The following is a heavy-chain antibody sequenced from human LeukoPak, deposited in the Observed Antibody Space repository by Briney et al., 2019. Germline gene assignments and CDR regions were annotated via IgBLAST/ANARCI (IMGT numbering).Heavy chain of an antibody. J-gene: IGHJ2*01. CDR3: ARVYYSNSYDYWYFDL. Sequence: SETLSLTCAVYGWSFSYYYWSWIRQPPGKGLEWIGEINHSGSTNYNPSLKSRVTISVDTSKNQFSLKLSSVTAADTAVYYCARVYYSNSYDYWYFDLWGRGTLVTVSS. CDR1: GWSFSYYY. D-gene: IGHD6-13*01. V-gene: IGHV4-34*01. CDR2: INHSGST.